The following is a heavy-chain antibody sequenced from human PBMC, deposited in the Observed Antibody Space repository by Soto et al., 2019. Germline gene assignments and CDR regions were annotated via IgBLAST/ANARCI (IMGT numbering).Heavy chain of an antibody. CDR3: ARGDSSSHSVFFEY. CDR2: ISYSGSS. V-gene: IGHV4-31*03. J-gene: IGHJ4*02. D-gene: IGHD6-6*01. CDR1: GGSISSGGYY. Sequence: SETLSLTCTVSGGSISSGGYYWSWIRQHPGKGLEWIGYISYSGSSYYNPSLESRVTISLDTSKNQFSLKLNSVTAADTAVYYCARGDSSSHSVFFEYWGKGTLVNVSA.